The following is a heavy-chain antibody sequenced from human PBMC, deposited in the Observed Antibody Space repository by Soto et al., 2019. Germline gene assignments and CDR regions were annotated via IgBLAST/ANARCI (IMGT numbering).Heavy chain of an antibody. CDR2: IYYSGST. J-gene: IGHJ4*02. V-gene: IGHV4-59*01. CDR3: ARGYDYYDSSGYYFIDY. CDR1: CGSISSYY. D-gene: IGHD3-22*01. Sequence: TSETLSLTCPFSCGSISSYYWSCIRHAPGKGLEWIGYIYYSGSTNYNPSLKSRVTISVDTSKNQFSLKLSSVTAADTAVYYCARGYDYYDSSGYYFIDYWGQGTLVTVSS.